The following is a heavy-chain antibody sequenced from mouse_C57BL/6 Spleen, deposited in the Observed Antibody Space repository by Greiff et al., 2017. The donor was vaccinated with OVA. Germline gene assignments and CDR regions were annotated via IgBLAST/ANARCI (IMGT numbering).Heavy chain of an antibody. CDR3: ARRGDMVTPYFDY. D-gene: IGHD2-2*01. CDR1: GYAFTNYL. J-gene: IGHJ2*01. V-gene: IGHV1-54*01. CDR2: INPGSGGT. Sequence: VQLVESGAELVRPGTSVKVSCKASGYAFTNYLIEWVKQRPGQGLEWIGVINPGSGGTNYNEKFKGKATLTADKSSSTAYMQLSSLTSEDSAVYFCARRGDMVTPYFDYWGQGTTLTVSS.